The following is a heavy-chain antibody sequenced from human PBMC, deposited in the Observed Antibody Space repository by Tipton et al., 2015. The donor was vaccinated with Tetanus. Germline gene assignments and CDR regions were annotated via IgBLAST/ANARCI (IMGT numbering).Heavy chain of an antibody. J-gene: IGHJ5*02. CDR1: GGSMSNNY. CDR3: ASLPKHWLAPRGAP. CDR2: INHRGGT. D-gene: IGHD6-19*01. Sequence: TLSLTCTVSGGSMSNNYWSWVRQAPGKGLEWIGEINHRGGTMYNPSLKSRVTISGDTSKNQFSLNLTSVTAADTAVYYCASLPKHWLAPRGAPWGQGTLVTVSS. V-gene: IGHV4-34*01.